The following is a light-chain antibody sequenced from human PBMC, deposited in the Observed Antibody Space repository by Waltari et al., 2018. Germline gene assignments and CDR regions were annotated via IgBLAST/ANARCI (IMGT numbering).Light chain of an antibody. V-gene: IGKV3-11*01. J-gene: IGKJ3*01. CDR1: QSVSSY. Sequence: EIVLTQSPATLSLSPGERATPPCRASQSVSSYLAWYQQNPGQAPRLLIYDASNRATGIPARFSGSGSGTDFTLTISSLEPEDFAVYYCQQRSNWPLFTFGPGTKVDIK. CDR2: DAS. CDR3: QQRSNWPLFT.